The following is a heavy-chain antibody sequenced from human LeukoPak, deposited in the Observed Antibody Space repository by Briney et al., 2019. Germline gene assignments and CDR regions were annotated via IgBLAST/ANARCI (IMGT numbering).Heavy chain of an antibody. J-gene: IGHJ5*02. CDR3: AREVYCSSTSCHNWFDP. CDR2: INPNSGGT. CDR1: GYTFTGYY. Sequence: ASVKVSCKASGYTFTGYYMHWVRQAPGQGREWMGWINPNSGGTNYAQKFQGRVTMTRDTSISTAYMELSRLRSDDTAVYYCAREVYCSSTSCHNWFDPWGQGTLVTVSS. V-gene: IGHV1-2*02. D-gene: IGHD2-2*01.